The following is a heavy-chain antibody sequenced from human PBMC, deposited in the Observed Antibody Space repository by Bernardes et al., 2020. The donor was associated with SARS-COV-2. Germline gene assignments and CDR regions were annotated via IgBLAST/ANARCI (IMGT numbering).Heavy chain of an antibody. CDR1: GFTFSSSV. J-gene: IGHJ4*02. CDR2: ISTGGSTK. D-gene: IGHD5-18*01. Sequence: GSLRLSCTVSGFTFSSSVMNWVRQAPGKGLEWVSYISTGGSTKYYADSVKGRFTISRDNAKNSLYLRMNSLRAEDTAVYYCAREYTYGFDSWGQGTLVTVSS. V-gene: IGHV3-48*03. CDR3: AREYTYGFDS.